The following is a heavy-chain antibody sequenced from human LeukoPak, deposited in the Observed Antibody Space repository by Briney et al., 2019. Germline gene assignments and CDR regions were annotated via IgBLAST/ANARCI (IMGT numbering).Heavy chain of an antibody. CDR3: ARDRRKGGSSRGFDY. J-gene: IGHJ4*02. D-gene: IGHD1-26*01. V-gene: IGHV3-48*01. CDR2: ISSSSSTI. CDR1: GFTFSSYS. Sequence: GGSLRLSCAASGFTFSSYSMNWVRQAPGKGLEWVSYISSSSSTIYYADSVKGRFTISRDNAKNSLYLQMNSLRAEDTAVYYCARDRRKGGSSRGFDYWGQGTLVTVSS.